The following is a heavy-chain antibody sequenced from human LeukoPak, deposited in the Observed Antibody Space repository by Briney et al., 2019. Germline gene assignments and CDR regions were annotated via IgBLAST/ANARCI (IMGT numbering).Heavy chain of an antibody. Sequence: SETLSLTCTVSGGSISSSSYYWGWIRQPPGKGLEWIGSIYYSGSTYYNPSLKSRVTISVDTSKNQFSLKLSSVTAADTAVYYCARIYSSSWFLNWFDPWGQGPLLTVSS. J-gene: IGHJ5*02. D-gene: IGHD6-13*01. V-gene: IGHV4-39*07. CDR3: ARIYSSSWFLNWFDP. CDR2: IYYSGST. CDR1: GGSISSSSYY.